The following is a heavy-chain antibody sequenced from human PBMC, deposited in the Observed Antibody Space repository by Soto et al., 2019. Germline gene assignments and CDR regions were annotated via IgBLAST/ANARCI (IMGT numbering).Heavy chain of an antibody. CDR1: GFTFSSYG. D-gene: IGHD3-22*01. CDR3: TTDSYSTMIVVRFDY. V-gene: IGHV3-30*03. Sequence: GGSLRLSCAASGFTFSSYGMHWVRQAPGKGLEWVAVISYDGSNKYYADSVKGRFTISRDNSKNTLYLQMNSLKTEDTGIYYCTTDSYSTMIVVRFDYWGHGTLVTVSS. J-gene: IGHJ4*01. CDR2: ISYDGSNK.